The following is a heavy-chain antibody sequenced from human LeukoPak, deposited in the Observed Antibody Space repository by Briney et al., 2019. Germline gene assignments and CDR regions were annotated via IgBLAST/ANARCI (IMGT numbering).Heavy chain of an antibody. CDR3: AKGGRAAADIDY. V-gene: IGHV3-38-3*01. D-gene: IGHD6-13*01. CDR2: ISGGST. Sequence: GGSLRLSCAASGFTVSSNEMSWVRQAPGKGLEWVSSISGGSTYYADSRKGRFTISRDNSKNTLYLQMNSLRAEDTAVYYCAKGGRAAADIDYWGQGTLVTVSS. CDR1: GFTVSSNE. J-gene: IGHJ4*02.